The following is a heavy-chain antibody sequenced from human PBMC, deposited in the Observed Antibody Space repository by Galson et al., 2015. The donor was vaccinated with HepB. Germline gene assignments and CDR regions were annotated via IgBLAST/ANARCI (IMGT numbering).Heavy chain of an antibody. CDR3: ARTSGYTYYFDY. CDR1: GFTFSDYY. Sequence: SLRLSCAASGFTFSDYYMSWLRQAPGKGLEWVPYISSSSSYTNYADSVKGRFTISRDNAKNSLYLQMNSLRAEDTAVYYCARTSGYTYYFDYWGRGTLVTVSS. V-gene: IGHV3-11*03. CDR2: ISSSSSYT. J-gene: IGHJ4*02. D-gene: IGHD2-2*02.